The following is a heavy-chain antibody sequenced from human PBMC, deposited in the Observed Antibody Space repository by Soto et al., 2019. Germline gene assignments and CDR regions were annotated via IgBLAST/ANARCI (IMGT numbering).Heavy chain of an antibody. D-gene: IGHD5-12*01. CDR1: GYTFTRSG. CDR3: AREGVAPYYYYGMDV. J-gene: IGHJ6*02. Sequence: QVQLVQSGAEVKKPGASVKVSCKASGYTFTRSGISWVRQAPGQGLEWMGWISTYNGDTNYAQTFQGRVTITTDTSTSTVYMDLRNLRSDDTAVYYCAREGVAPYYYYGMDVWGQGTPVTVSS. V-gene: IGHV1-18*01. CDR2: ISTYNGDT.